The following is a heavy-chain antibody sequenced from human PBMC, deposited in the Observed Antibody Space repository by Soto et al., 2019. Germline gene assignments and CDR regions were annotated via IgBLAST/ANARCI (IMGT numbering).Heavy chain of an antibody. CDR1: GGSISSYY. D-gene: IGHD1-1*01. V-gene: IGHV4-59*01. CDR2: IYYSGST. J-gene: IGHJ5*02. CDR3: ARGSQLELRSDP. Sequence: SETLSLTCTVSGGSISSYYWSWIRQPPGKGLEWIGYIYYSGSTNYNPSLKSRVTISVDTSKNQFSLKLSSVTAADTAVYFCARGSQLELRSDPCGQGTLVTVSS.